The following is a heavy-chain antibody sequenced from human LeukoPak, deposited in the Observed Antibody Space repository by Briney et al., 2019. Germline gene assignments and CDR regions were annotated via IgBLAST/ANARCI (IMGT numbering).Heavy chain of an antibody. Sequence: SETLSLTCTVSGGSISSGGYYWSWTRQHPGKGLEWIGYIYYSGSTYYNPSLKSRVTISVDTSKNQFSLKLSSVTAADTAVYYCASVDIVATNTVDYWGQGTLVTVSS. CDR2: IYYSGST. V-gene: IGHV4-31*03. D-gene: IGHD5-12*01. J-gene: IGHJ4*02. CDR1: GGSISSGGYY. CDR3: ASVDIVATNTVDY.